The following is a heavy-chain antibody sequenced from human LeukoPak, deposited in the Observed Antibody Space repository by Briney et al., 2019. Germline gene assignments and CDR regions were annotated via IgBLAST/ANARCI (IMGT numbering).Heavy chain of an antibody. CDR1: GFTFSSYG. J-gene: IGHJ3*02. V-gene: IGHV3-33*06. D-gene: IGHD3-10*01. Sequence: GGSLRLSCAASGFTFSSYGMHWVRQAPGKGLEWVAVIWYDGSNKYYADSVKGRFTISRDNSKNTLYLQMNSLRAEDTAVYYCAKDLITLNAFDIWGQGTMVTVSS. CDR3: AKDLITLNAFDI. CDR2: IWYDGSNK.